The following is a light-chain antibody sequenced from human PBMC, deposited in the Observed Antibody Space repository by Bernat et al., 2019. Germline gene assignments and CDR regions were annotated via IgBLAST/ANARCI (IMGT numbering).Light chain of an antibody. Sequence: SYELTQPPSVSVSPGQTASIICSGDKLADRYPSWYQQRPGQSPVLVIYQHNKRPSGIPERFSGSTSGNTATLTISGTLAIDGADYYCQAWDGTTDVVFGGGTKLTVL. CDR3: QAWDGTTDVV. CDR1: KLADRY. CDR2: QHN. V-gene: IGLV3-1*01. J-gene: IGLJ2*01.